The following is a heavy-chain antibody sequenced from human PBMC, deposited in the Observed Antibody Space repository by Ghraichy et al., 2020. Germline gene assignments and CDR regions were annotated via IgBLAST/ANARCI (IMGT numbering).Heavy chain of an antibody. CDR2: ISSSGSTI. CDR1: GFTFSDYY. Sequence: LSLTCAASGFTFSDYYMSWIRQAPGKGLEWVSYISSSGSTIYYADSVKGRFTISRDNAKNSLYLQMNSLRAEDTAVYYCARVAAGTAVLYYYYGMDVWGQGNMVTVSS. CDR3: ARVAAGTAVLYYYYGMDV. V-gene: IGHV3-11*01. D-gene: IGHD6-13*01. J-gene: IGHJ6*02.